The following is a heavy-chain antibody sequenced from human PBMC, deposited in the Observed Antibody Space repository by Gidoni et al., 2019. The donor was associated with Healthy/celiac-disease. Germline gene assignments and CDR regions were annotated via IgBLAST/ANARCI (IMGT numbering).Heavy chain of an antibody. CDR2: IYHSGST. J-gene: IGHJ5*02. Sequence: QLQLQESGSGLVKPSQTLYLTCAVSGGSISSGGYSWSWIRQPPGKGLEWIGYIYHSGSTYYNPSLKSRVTISVDRSKNQFSLKLSSVTAADTAVYYCARSYIVVVPAARGGWFDPWGQGTLVTVSS. CDR3: ARSYIVVVPAARGGWFDP. D-gene: IGHD2-2*01. V-gene: IGHV4-30-2*01. CDR1: GGSISSGGYS.